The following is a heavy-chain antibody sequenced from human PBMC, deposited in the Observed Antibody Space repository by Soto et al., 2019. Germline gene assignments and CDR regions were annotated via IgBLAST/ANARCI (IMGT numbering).Heavy chain of an antibody. V-gene: IGHV1-18*01. D-gene: IGHD1-1*01. CDR2: ISAHNGNT. CDR1: GYTFTSYG. J-gene: IGHJ4*02. Sequence: QVHLVQSGAEVKKPGASVKVSCKASGYTFTSYGITWVRQAPGQGLEWMGWISAHNGNTDYAQKLQGRVIVTRDTPTSTAYTELRSLRSGATAVYYCARGRYGDYWGQGALVTVSS. CDR3: ARGRYGDY.